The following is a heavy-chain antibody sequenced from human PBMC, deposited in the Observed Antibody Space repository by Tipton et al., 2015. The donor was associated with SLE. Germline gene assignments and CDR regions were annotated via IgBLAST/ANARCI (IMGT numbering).Heavy chain of an antibody. V-gene: IGHV3-30*02. CDR3: AKDRGSFTLDYYYYGMDV. CDR1: GFTFSSFD. Sequence: SLRLSCAASGFTFSSFDMHWVRQAPGKGLEWVAFIRYDGSNKYYADSVKGRFTISRDNSKNTLYLQMNSLRAEDTAVYYCAKDRGSFTLDYYYYGMDVWGQGTTVTVSS. CDR2: IRYDGSNK. D-gene: IGHD1-26*01. J-gene: IGHJ6*02.